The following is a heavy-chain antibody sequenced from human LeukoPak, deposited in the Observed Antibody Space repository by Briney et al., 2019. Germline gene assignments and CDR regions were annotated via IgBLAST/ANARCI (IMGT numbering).Heavy chain of an antibody. D-gene: IGHD1-26*01. J-gene: IGHJ4*02. CDR1: GFTFSTYG. Sequence: GRSLTLSCAASGFTFSTYGMRWVRQAPGKGLGWVAVIWYDGRNRYYADSVKGRVTISRDNSKNKVYLQMSSLTAEDTGVYYCAKDQGRFGSYAAILDYWGQGTLVTVSS. CDR2: IWYDGRNR. V-gene: IGHV3-33*06. CDR3: AKDQGRFGSYAAILDY.